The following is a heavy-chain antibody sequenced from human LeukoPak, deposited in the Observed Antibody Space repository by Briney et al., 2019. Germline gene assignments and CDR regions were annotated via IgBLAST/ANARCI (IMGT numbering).Heavy chain of an antibody. J-gene: IGHJ4*02. CDR1: GFTFSVYW. D-gene: IGHD6-13*01. CDR2: IYYSGST. V-gene: IGHV4-38-2*01. CDR3: ARLVAAAGTFYFDY. Sequence: KTGGSLRLSCAASGFTFSVYWMGWIRQPPGEGLEWIGSIYYSGSTYYNPSLKSRVTISVDTSKNQFSLKLSSVTAVDTAVYYCARLVAAAGTFYFDYWGQGTLVTVSS.